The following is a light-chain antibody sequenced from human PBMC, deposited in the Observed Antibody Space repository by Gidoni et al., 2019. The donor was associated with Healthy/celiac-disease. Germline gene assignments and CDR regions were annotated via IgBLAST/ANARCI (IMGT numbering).Light chain of an antibody. V-gene: IGLV3-1*01. Sequence: SYELPQPPSVPGSPGQTARIPCSGDKLGDKYACWYQQKPGQSPVLVIYQDSKRPSGIPERFSGSNSGNTATLTISGTQAMDEADYYCQAWDSSTAVFGGGTKLTVL. J-gene: IGLJ3*02. CDR1: KLGDKY. CDR3: QAWDSSTAV. CDR2: QDS.